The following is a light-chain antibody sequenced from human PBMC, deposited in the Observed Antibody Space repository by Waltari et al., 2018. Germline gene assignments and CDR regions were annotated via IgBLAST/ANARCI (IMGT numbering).Light chain of an antibody. Sequence: DIQMTQSPSTLSASVGDSVTVTCRDRQSIGRWLAWYQKRPGQVPKLLIYKASTLESGVPSRFSGSGSGTEFTLTISSLQTDDFATYFCHNYDSFPWTFGQGTKVEIK. V-gene: IGKV1-5*03. J-gene: IGKJ1*01. CDR1: QSIGRW. CDR2: KAS. CDR3: HNYDSFPWT.